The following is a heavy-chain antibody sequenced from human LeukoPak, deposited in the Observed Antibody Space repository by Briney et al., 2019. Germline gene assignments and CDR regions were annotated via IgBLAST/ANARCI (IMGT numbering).Heavy chain of an antibody. V-gene: IGHV3-30-3*02. J-gene: IGHJ3*01. CDR3: AKTVGELSLYDGFDF. CDR2: ILFDGSNK. Sequence: SCKASGYTFTGYYMHWVRQAPGKGLEWVALILFDGSNKYYADSVKGRFTISRDNSKNTLYLQMNSLRAEDTAAYYCAKTVGELSLYDGFDFWGQGTMVTVSS. CDR1: GYTFTGYY. D-gene: IGHD3-10*01.